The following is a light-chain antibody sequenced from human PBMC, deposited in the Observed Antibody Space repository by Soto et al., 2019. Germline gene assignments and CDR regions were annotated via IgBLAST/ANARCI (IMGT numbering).Light chain of an antibody. J-gene: IGLJ2*01. CDR1: SSDVGGCNY. V-gene: IGLV2-11*01. CDR3: CSYAGSYLV. CDR2: DVS. Sequence: QSALTQPRSVSGSPGQSVTISCTGTSSDVGGCNYVSWYQQHPGKAPKLMIYDVSKRPSGVPDRFSGSKSGNTASLTISGLQAEDEADYYCCSYAGSYLVFGGGTKVTVL.